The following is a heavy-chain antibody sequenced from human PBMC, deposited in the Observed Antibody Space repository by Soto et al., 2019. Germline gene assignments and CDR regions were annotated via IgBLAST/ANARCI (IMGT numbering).Heavy chain of an antibody. Sequence: PSETLSLTCTVSAGSITTSYWSWIRQPLGKALEWIGYVSYRGSTKYNPSLKSRLTISIDTSKSQISLKLTSMTTADTAVYYCASSGIVGREVNTWFDPWGQGTLVTVSS. J-gene: IGHJ5*02. CDR3: ASSGIVGREVNTWFDP. CDR1: AGSITTSY. V-gene: IGHV4-59*01. CDR2: VSYRGST. D-gene: IGHD3-22*01.